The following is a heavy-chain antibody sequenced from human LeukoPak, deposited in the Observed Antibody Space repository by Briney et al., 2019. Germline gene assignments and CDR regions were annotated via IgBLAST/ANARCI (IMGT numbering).Heavy chain of an antibody. CDR3: ARDQGPYYYDSSGSGFDP. V-gene: IGHV1-18*01. D-gene: IGHD3-22*01. CDR1: GYTFTSYG. CDR2: ISAYNGNT. Sequence: ASVKVSCKASGYTFTSYGISWVRQAPGQGLEWMGWISAYNGNTNYPQKFQGRVTMTTDTSTSTAYMELRSLRSDDTAVYHCARDQGPYYYDSSGSGFDPWGQGTLVTVSS. J-gene: IGHJ5*02.